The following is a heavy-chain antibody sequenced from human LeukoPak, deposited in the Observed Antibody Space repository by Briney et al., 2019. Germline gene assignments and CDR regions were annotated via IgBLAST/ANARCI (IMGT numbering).Heavy chain of an antibody. D-gene: IGHD1-26*01. CDR2: IDRDGIRT. J-gene: IGHJ4*02. CDR1: TKYFTNYW. V-gene: IGHV3-74*01. Sequence: PGGSLRLSCAAATKYFTNYWMRWVRQVPGKGLAWVSRIDRDGIRTNYADSVKGRFSISRDNAKNSLYRQMNSLRAEDTAVYYCARDLLGWELHSFDYWGQGPLVRVSS. CDR3: ARDLLGWELHSFDY.